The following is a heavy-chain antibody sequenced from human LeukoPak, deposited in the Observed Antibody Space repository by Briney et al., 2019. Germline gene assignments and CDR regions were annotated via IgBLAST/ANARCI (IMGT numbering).Heavy chain of an antibody. CDR2: IYTSGRT. J-gene: IGHJ5*02. V-gene: IGHV4-61*09. CDR3: ARGQNDIAGDGTGNWFDP. D-gene: IGHD6-13*01. CDR1: GGSISSGSYY. Sequence: PSETLSLTCTVSGGSISSGSYYWSWIRQPAGKGLEWIGYIYTSGRTNYNPSLKSRVTISVDTSKNQFSLKPSSVTAADTAVYYCARGQNDIAGDGTGNWFDPWGQGTLVTVSS.